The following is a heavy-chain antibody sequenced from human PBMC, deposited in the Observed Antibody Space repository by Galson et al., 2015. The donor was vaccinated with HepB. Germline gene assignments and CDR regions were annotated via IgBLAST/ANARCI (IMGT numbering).Heavy chain of an antibody. J-gene: IGHJ5*02. V-gene: IGHV3-15*01. CDR1: GFPFNNAW. CDR2: MKSKTDGETT. D-gene: IGHD2-8*02. Sequence: SLRLSCAASGFPFNNAWMTWVRQAPGMGLEWVGRMKSKTDGETTDYAAPVKGRFTISRDHSKNRLYLQMNSLKTEDTAVYYCTTDVYYSTYWSWLDPWGQGTLVTVSS. CDR3: TTDVYYSTYWSWLDP.